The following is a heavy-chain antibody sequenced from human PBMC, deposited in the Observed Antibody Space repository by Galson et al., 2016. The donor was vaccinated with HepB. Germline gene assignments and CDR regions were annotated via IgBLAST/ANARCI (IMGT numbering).Heavy chain of an antibody. J-gene: IGHJ4*02. CDR2: ISFNGRST. CDR1: GFTFTFSTYA. V-gene: IGHV3-64D*06. Sequence: SLRLSCAASGFTFTFSTYAMHWVRQAPGKGLEYVSAISFNGRSTYYADSVKGRFTISRDNSKNTLYLQLSSLRAEDTAVYSCVSYDYGFDYWGQGTLVTVSS. CDR3: VSYDYGFDY. D-gene: IGHD4-17*01.